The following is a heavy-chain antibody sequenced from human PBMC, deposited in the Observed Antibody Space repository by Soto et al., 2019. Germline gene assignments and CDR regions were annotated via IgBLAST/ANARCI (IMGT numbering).Heavy chain of an antibody. V-gene: IGHV3-15*01. CDR2: IKSKTDGGTT. J-gene: IGHJ3*02. Sequence: GGSLRLSCAASGFTFSNAWMSWVRQAPGKGLEWVGRIKSKTDGGTTDYAAPVKGRFTISRDDSKNTLYLQMNSLKTEDTAVYYCTTGHIVVVVAETTDDAFDIWGQGTMVTVSS. D-gene: IGHD2-15*01. CDR1: GFTFSNAW. CDR3: TTGHIVVVVAETTDDAFDI.